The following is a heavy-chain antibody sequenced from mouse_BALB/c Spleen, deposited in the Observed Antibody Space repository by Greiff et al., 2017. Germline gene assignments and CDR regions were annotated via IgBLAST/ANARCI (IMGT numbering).Heavy chain of an antibody. J-gene: IGHJ3*01. V-gene: IGHV14-3*02. Sequence: VQLQQSGAELVKPGASVKLSCTASGFNIKDTYMHWVKQRPEQGLEWIGRIDPANGNTKYDPKFQGKATITADTSSNTAYLQLSSLTSEDTAVYYCASYYEYDGRFAYWGQGTLVTVSA. CDR1: GFNIKDTY. CDR2: IDPANGNT. CDR3: ASYYEYDGRFAY. D-gene: IGHD2-4*01.